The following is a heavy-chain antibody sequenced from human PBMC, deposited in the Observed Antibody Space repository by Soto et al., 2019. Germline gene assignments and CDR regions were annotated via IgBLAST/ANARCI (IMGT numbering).Heavy chain of an antibody. CDR3: AKGVSQYTPLALFDY. D-gene: IGHD5-18*01. CDR2: ISGSDGRT. CDR1: GFTFSSYA. Sequence: WGSLRLSCAASGFTFSSYAMSWVRQAPGKGLEWVSTISGSDGRTYSTDSVKGRFTISRDNSRNTAYLQMNSLRVEDTAVYYCAKGVSQYTPLALFDYWGRGTLVTVSS. J-gene: IGHJ4*02. V-gene: IGHV3-23*01.